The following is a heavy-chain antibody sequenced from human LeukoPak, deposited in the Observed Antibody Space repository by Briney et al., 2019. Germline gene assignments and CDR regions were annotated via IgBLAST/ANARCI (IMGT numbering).Heavy chain of an antibody. Sequence: SETLSLTCTVSGYSISSGYYWGWIRQPPGKGLEWLGYIFHSGSTYYNPSLKSRVSISVDRSKNQFSLRLSSVTAADTAVYHCARDSSGHAVDYWGQGTLVTVSS. V-gene: IGHV4-38-2*02. CDR2: IFHSGST. CDR1: GYSISSGYY. CDR3: ARDSSGHAVDY. J-gene: IGHJ4*02. D-gene: IGHD6-19*01.